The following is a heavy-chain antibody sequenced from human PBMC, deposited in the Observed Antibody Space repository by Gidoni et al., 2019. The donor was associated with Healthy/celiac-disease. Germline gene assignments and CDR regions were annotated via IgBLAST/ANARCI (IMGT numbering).Heavy chain of an antibody. CDR3: ASALGYYYDSSGYSTRNYGMDV. CDR1: GGSISSSNW. J-gene: IGHJ6*02. CDR2: IYHSWST. D-gene: IGHD3-22*01. V-gene: IGHV4-4*02. Sequence: QVQLQESGPGLVKPSGTLSLTCAVSGGSISSSNWWSWVRRPPGKGREWIGEIYHSWSTNYNPSLKSRVTISVDKSKNQFSLKLSSVTAADTAVYYCASALGYYYDSSGYSTRNYGMDVWGQGTTVTVSS.